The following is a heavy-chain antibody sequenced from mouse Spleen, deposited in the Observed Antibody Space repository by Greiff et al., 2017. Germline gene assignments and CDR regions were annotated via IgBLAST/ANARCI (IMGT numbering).Heavy chain of an antibody. V-gene: IGHV5-12-2*01. CDR2: ISNGGGST. CDR3: ARHRRGAMDY. Sequence: EVQVVESGGGLVQPGGSLKLSCAASGFTFSSYTMSWVRQTPEKRLEWVAYISNGGGSTYYPDTVKGRFTISRDNAKNTLYLQMSSLKSEDTAMYYCARHRRGAMDYWGQGTSVTVSS. CDR1: GFTFSSYT. J-gene: IGHJ4*01.